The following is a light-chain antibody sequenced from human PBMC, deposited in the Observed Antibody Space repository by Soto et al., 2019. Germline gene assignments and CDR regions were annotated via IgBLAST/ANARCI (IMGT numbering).Light chain of an antibody. V-gene: IGKV1-5*03. J-gene: IGKJ4*01. CDR1: QSISSW. CDR3: QQYNSYSPLT. CDR2: KAS. Sequence: DIPMTQSPSTLSASVGDRVTITCRASQSISSWLAWYQQKPGKAPKLLIYKASSLESGVPSRFSGSGSGTEFTLTISSLQPDDFATYYCQQYNSYSPLTFGAGTKVEIK.